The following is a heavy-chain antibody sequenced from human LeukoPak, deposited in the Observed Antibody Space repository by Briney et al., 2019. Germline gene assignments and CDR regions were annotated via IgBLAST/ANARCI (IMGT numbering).Heavy chain of an antibody. J-gene: IGHJ6*02. CDR2: ISSSSSTI. Sequence: GGSLRLSCAASGFTFSSYSMNWVRQAPGKGLEWVSYISSSSSTIYYADSVKGRFTISRDNAKNSLYLQMNSLRAEDTAVYYCARDDYYYGMDVWGQGTTVTVSS. V-gene: IGHV3-48*04. CDR1: GFTFSSYS. CDR3: ARDDYYYGMDV.